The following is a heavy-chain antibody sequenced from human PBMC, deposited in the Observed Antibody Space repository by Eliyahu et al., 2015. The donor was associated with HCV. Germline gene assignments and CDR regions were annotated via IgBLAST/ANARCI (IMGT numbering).Heavy chain of an antibody. V-gene: IGHV4-31*02. J-gene: IGHJ4*02. CDR3: AREVGYCSSTSCYDY. D-gene: IGHD2-2*01. Sequence: GKGLEWIGYIYYSGSTYYNPSLKSRVTIXVDTSKNQFSLKLSSVTAADTAVYYCAREVGYCSSTSCYDYWGQGTLVTVSS. CDR2: IYYSGST.